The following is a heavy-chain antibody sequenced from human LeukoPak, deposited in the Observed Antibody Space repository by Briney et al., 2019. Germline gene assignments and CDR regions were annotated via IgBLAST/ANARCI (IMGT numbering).Heavy chain of an antibody. CDR1: GFTFSSYE. CDR2: ISSSSNTI. D-gene: IGHD3-3*01. Sequence: PGGSLRLSCAASGFTFSSYEMNWVRQAPGKGLEWVSYISSSSNTIYYADSVKGRFTISRDNANNSLYLQMNSLRAKDTAVYYCARDGFDFWSGYPTTVDYWGQGTLVTVSS. J-gene: IGHJ4*02. V-gene: IGHV3-48*01. CDR3: ARDGFDFWSGYPTTVDY.